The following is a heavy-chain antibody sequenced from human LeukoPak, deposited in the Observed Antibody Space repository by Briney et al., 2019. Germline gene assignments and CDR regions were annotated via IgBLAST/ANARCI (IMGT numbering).Heavy chain of an antibody. D-gene: IGHD1-26*01. CDR3: ARGGSYLSAFDI. Sequence: GGSLRLSCAASGFTFNNHAMHWVRQAPGKGLEWVAFIRYDESDKFYADSVKGRFTISRDNSKNTLYLQMNSLRAEDTAVYYCARGGSYLSAFDIWGQGTMVTVSS. V-gene: IGHV3-30*02. CDR1: GFTFNNHA. CDR2: IRYDESDK. J-gene: IGHJ3*02.